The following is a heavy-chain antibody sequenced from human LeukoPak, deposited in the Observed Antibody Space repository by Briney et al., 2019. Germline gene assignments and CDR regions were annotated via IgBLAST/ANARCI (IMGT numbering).Heavy chain of an antibody. Sequence: ASVKVSCKASGGTFSSYAISWVRQAPGQGLEWMGGIIPIFGTANYVQKFQGRVTMTRSASINTAYMELTNLRSEDTAVYYCARAPRSWGFDYWGQGTLVTVSS. V-gene: IGHV1-69*05. J-gene: IGHJ4*02. CDR3: ARAPRSWGFDY. D-gene: IGHD7-27*01. CDR2: IIPIFGTA. CDR1: GGTFSSYA.